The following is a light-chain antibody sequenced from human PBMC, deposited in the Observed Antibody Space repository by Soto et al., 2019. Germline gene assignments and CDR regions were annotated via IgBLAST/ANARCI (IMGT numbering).Light chain of an antibody. CDR2: DVS. CDR1: QSITAS. V-gene: IGKV1-5*01. J-gene: IGKJ1*01. CDR3: QQDDYSRS. Sequence: IQMTQSPSTLSASVGDSVTITCRASQSITASLAWYQHKPGEAPKLLIYDVSNLETGVPSRFSGSGSGTEFSLTIRSLQPDDFATYYCQQDDYSRSFGQGTKVEIK.